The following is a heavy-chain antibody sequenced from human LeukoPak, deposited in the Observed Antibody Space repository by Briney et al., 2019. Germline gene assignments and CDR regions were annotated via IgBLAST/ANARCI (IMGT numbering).Heavy chain of an antibody. Sequence: PSETLSLTCTVSGGSISSYYWSWIRQPPGKGLEWIGYIYYSGSTYYNPSLKSRLTISVDTSKNQFSLKLSSVTAADTAVYYCARGGFPDFQSERQNAFDFWGQGTLVTVSS. V-gene: IGHV4-59*12. J-gene: IGHJ3*01. CDR1: GGSISSYY. CDR2: IYYSGST. D-gene: IGHD3-3*01. CDR3: ARGGFPDFQSERQNAFDF.